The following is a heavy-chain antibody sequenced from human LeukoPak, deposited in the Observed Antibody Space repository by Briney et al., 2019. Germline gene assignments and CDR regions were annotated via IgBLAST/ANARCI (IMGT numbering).Heavy chain of an antibody. V-gene: IGHV3-11*04. J-gene: IGHJ4*02. CDR1: GFTFSDYY. CDR2: ISSSGSTI. D-gene: IGHD3-22*01. Sequence: GGSLRLSCAASGFTFSDYYMSWIRRAPGKGLEWVSYISSSGSTIYYADSVKGRFTISRDNAKNSLYLQMNSLRAEDTAVYYCARDRPMHYYDSSGYYGYWGQGTLVTVSS. CDR3: ARDRPMHYYDSSGYYGY.